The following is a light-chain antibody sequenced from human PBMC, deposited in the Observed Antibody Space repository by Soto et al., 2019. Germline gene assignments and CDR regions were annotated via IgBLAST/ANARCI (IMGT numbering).Light chain of an antibody. CDR3: LQDYAYPRT. V-gene: IGKV1-6*01. CDR1: QGIRND. J-gene: IGKJ1*01. CDR2: AAS. Sequence: AIQMTQSPSSLSASVGDRVTITCRASQGIRNDLGWYQQKPGKAPKVLIYAASILLRGVPSRFSGSGSGADFTLTISSLQPEDFATYYCLQDYAYPRTFGQGTKVDIK.